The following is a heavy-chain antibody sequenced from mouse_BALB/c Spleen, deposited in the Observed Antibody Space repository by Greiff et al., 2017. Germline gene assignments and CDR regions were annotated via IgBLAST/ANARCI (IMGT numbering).Heavy chain of an antibody. J-gene: IGHJ1*01. CDR2: IDPENGDT. Sequence: VHVKQSGAELVRSGASVKLSCTASGFNIKDYYMHWVKQRPEQGLEWIGWIDPENGDTEYAPKFQGKATMTADTSSNTAYLQLSSLTSEDTAVYYCSFYYSAFDVWGAGTTVTVSS. D-gene: IGHD2-1*01. V-gene: IGHV14-4*02. CDR1: GFNIKDYY. CDR3: SFYYSAFDV.